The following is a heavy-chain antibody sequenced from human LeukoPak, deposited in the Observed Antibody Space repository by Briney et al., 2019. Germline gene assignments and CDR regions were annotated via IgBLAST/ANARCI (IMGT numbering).Heavy chain of an antibody. CDR1: GFRFDDYA. CDR3: AKGSDSGWYQDY. J-gene: IGHJ4*02. CDR2: ITWNSGTI. D-gene: IGHD6-19*01. Sequence: GGSLRLSCAASGFRFDDYAMYWVRQAPGKGLEWVSGITWNSGTIDYADSVKGRFTISRDNAKSSLYLQMNSLRAEDTAFYYCAKGSDSGWYQDYWGQGTLVTVPT. V-gene: IGHV3-9*01.